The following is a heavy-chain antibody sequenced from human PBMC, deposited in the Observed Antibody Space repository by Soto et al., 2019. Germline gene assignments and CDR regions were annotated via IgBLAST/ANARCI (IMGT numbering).Heavy chain of an antibody. Sequence: QVQLVQSGAEVKKPGSSVKVSCKASGGTFSSYTFSWVRQAPGQGLEWMGRIIPMLGIANYAQKFQGRVRITADKAPSTAYMELSSLRSEDTAVYYCANRGYSYGFVIYWGQGTLVTVSS. V-gene: IGHV1-69*02. CDR1: GGTFSSYT. CDR2: IIPMLGIA. D-gene: IGHD5-18*01. CDR3: ANRGYSYGFVIY. J-gene: IGHJ4*02.